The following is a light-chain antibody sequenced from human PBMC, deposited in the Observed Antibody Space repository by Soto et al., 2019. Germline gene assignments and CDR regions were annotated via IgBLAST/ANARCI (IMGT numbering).Light chain of an antibody. CDR1: QDIRND. Sequence: GDRVTITCRASQDIRNDLGWYQQKPGKAPKRLIYAASSLQSGVPSRFSGSGSGTDFTLTISSLQPEDVATYYCQKYNSAPSITFGQGTRLEIK. J-gene: IGKJ5*01. V-gene: IGKV1-17*01. CDR2: AAS. CDR3: QKYNSAPSIT.